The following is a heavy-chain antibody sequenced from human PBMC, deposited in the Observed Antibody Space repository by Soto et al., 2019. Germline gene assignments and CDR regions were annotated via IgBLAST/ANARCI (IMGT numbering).Heavy chain of an antibody. V-gene: IGHV4-59*08. D-gene: IGHD3-10*01. CDR1: GGSISSYY. CDR2: VHHSWGS. Sequence: QVQLQESGPGLVKPSETLSLSCTVSGGSISSYYWSWFRQSPGKRMEWIGYVHHSWGSSYNPSLQSRVDRSLDTSKSQFSLKVTSVTATDTAVYYCARQGFGPLHGLVDVWGQGTTVTVSS. CDR3: ARQGFGPLHGLVDV. J-gene: IGHJ6*02.